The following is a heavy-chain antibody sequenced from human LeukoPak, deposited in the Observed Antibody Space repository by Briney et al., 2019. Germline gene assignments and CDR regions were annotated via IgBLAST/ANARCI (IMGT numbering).Heavy chain of an antibody. CDR3: ARRLTQYDCFDP. D-gene: IGHD2-2*01. Sequence: SQTLSLTCAISGDSFSSNSVTWNWTRQSPSTGLEWLGRTYYRSTWYNDYAVSVRGRITVNPDTSKNQFSLHLNSVTPEDTAVYCCARRLTQYDCFDPWGQGILVTVSS. CDR1: GDSFSSNSVT. J-gene: IGHJ5*02. CDR2: TYYRSTWYN. V-gene: IGHV6-1*01.